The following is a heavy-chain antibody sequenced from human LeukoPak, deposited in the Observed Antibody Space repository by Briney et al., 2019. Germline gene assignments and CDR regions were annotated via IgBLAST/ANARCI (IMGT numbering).Heavy chain of an antibody. Sequence: GGSLRLSCAASGFTFSSYGMHWVRQAPGTGLEWVAFIRYDGSNKYYADSVKGRFTISRDNSKNTLYLQMNSLRAEDTAVYYCAKATVYYYYYMDVWGKGTRSPSP. J-gene: IGHJ6*03. D-gene: IGHD4-17*01. CDR3: AKATVYYYYYMDV. V-gene: IGHV3-30*02. CDR1: GFTFSSYG. CDR2: IRYDGSNK.